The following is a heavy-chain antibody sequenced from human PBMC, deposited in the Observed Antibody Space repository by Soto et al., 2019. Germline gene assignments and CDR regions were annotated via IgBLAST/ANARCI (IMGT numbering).Heavy chain of an antibody. V-gene: IGHV2-5*02. D-gene: IGHD3-10*01. Sequence: QITLKESGPTLVRPTHTLTLTCTFSGFSLTTCGVGVGWIRQPPGKALEWLAVIYWDDDKRYSSSLKSRLTITKNTSKNQVVHTMTNMDPVDTATYYCAHHPYYGLGSYSFDYCGQGTLVTVSS. J-gene: IGHJ4*02. CDR3: AHHPYYGLGSYSFDY. CDR1: GFSLTTCGVG. CDR2: IYWDDDK.